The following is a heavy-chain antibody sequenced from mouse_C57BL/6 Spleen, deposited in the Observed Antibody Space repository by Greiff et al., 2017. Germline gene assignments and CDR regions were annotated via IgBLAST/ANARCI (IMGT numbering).Heavy chain of an antibody. CDR3: AGRYYGRSYWFAY. Sequence: QVQLQQSGAELMKPGASVKLSCKATGYTFTGYWIEWVKQRPGHGLEWIGEILPGSGSTNYNEKFKGKATFTADTSSNTAYMQLSSLTTEECAVDYCAGRYYGRSYWFAYWGQGTLVTVSA. D-gene: IGHD1-1*01. CDR1: GYTFTGYW. V-gene: IGHV1-9*01. J-gene: IGHJ3*01. CDR2: ILPGSGST.